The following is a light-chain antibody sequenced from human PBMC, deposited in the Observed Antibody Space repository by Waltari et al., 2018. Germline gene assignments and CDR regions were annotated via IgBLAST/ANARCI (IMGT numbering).Light chain of an antibody. CDR1: SSNIGSGYV. V-gene: IGLV1-40*01. Sequence: QSILTQPPSVSGAPGQPVTIFCTGSSSNIGSGYVVHWYQQLPGKGPKVLIFGDKNRPAGGPDRFSGAKSATSASLAIAGLQADEEADYYGQSYDSSLGGAIFGGGTKLTVL. J-gene: IGLJ2*01. CDR3: QSYDSSLGGAI. CDR2: GDK.